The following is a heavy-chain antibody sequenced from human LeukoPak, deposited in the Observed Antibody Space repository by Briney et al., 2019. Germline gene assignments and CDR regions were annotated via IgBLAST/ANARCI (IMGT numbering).Heavy chain of an antibody. V-gene: IGHV4-38-2*02. CDR3: ASYYGDYYYYYMDV. J-gene: IGHJ6*03. Sequence: PSETLSLTCTVSGYSISSGYYWGWIRQPPGKGLEWIGSIYHSGSTYFNPSLKSRVTISVDTSKNQFSLKLSSVTAADTAVYYCASYYGDYYYYYMDVWGKGTTVTVSS. CDR1: GYSISSGYY. D-gene: IGHD3-10*01. CDR2: IYHSGST.